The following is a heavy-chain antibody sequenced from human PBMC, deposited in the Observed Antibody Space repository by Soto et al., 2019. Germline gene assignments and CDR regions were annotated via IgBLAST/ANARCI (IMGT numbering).Heavy chain of an antibody. D-gene: IGHD5-18*01. J-gene: IGHJ4*02. CDR3: AKEAGGGTAMVTCYFDF. CDR1: GIPFSSYA. CDR2: TSGSGKST. Sequence: GGSLSLSCPASGIPFSSYALSWVRQPPGRGLEWVSATSGSGKSTYYANSVKGRFTISRDTSKNTLYLQMTSLRTNQTAKYYGAKEAGGGTAMVTCYFDFWGQGTLVTVSS. V-gene: IGHV3-23*01.